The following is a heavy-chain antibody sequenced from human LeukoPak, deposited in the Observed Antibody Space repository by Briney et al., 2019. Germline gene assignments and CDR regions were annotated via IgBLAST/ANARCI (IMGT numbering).Heavy chain of an antibody. CDR2: IYPGDSDT. J-gene: IGHJ4*02. V-gene: IGHV5-51*01. D-gene: IGHD3-22*01. CDR1: GSNFTSYW. CDR3: ARPYYYDSSGYR. Sequence: GEALQISCKGSGSNFTSYWIGWVRPVTGKGVEWMGIIYPGDSDTRYSPSLQGQVTISPDKSISTAYLQWSSLKASDTAMYYCARPYYYDSSGYRWGQGTLVTVSS.